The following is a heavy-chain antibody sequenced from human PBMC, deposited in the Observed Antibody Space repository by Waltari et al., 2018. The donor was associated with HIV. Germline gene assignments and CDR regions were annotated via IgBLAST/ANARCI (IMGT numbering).Heavy chain of an antibody. D-gene: IGHD2-15*01. CDR3: ARDKRDGGNHRAYFDY. Sequence: QVQLQESGPGLVKTSETLSLTCTVSGGSISSYYWSWIRQPPGKGLEWIGYIYDSGSTNYNPSLKSRVTISVDTSKNQFSLKLSSVTAADTAVYYCARDKRDGGNHRAYFDYWGQGSLVTVSS. CDR2: IYDSGST. CDR1: GGSISSYY. J-gene: IGHJ4*02. V-gene: IGHV4-59*01.